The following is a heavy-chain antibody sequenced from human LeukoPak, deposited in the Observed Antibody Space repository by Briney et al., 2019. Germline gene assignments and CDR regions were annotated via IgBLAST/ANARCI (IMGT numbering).Heavy chain of an antibody. CDR3: VRDGPYRITNMDV. Sequence: SETLSFTCAVSGYSINSGYYWGWIRQPPGEGLEWIGSVYHTGTAYYNPSLESRVTISLDRSKNQVSLKVSPLTAADTAVYYCVRDGPYRITNMDVWGKGTTVTVSS. J-gene: IGHJ6*03. CDR2: VYHTGTA. CDR1: GYSINSGYY. V-gene: IGHV4-38-2*02.